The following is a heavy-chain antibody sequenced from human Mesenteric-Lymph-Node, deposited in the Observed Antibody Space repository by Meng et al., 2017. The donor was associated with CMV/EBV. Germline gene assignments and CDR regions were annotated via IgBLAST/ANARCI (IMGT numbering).Heavy chain of an antibody. CDR3: ARDPDHLYYAMDV. Sequence: GESLKISCSASGFTFSSYAMTWVRQAPGKGLEWVSGSSGSGGSTYYADSVKGRFTISRDNAKNSLYLQMNSLRAEDTAVYYCARDPDHLYYAMDVWGQGTTVTVSS. J-gene: IGHJ6*02. CDR2: SSGSGGST. CDR1: GFTFSSYA. V-gene: IGHV3-23*01.